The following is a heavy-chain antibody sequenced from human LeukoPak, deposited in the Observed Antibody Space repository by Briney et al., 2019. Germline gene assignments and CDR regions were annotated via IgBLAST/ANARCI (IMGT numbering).Heavy chain of an antibody. CDR2: IIPIFGTA. V-gene: IGHV1-69*05. CDR3: ASGYSYGFSGYFDY. Sequence: ASVKVSCKASGGTFISYAISWVRQAPGQGLEWMGGIIPIFGTANYAQKFQGRVTITTDESTSTAYMELSSLRSEDTAVYYCASGYSYGFSGYFDYWGQGTLVTVSS. D-gene: IGHD5-18*01. CDR1: GGTFISYA. J-gene: IGHJ4*02.